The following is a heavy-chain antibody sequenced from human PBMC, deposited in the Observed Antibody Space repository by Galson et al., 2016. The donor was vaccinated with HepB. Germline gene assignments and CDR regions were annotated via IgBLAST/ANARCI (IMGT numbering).Heavy chain of an antibody. D-gene: IGHD4-17*01. CDR1: GFTFSNYG. CDR3: ARAHYGVLPLDY. Sequence: YLRLSCAASGFTFSNYGFHWARHTPAKGLEWVAFISSDGRKIYYGNSVKGRFTISRDNSKHTVYLEMNSLRAEDTAVYYCARAHYGVLPLDYWGQGTLVTVSA. V-gene: IGHV3-33*05. CDR2: ISSDGRKI. J-gene: IGHJ4*02.